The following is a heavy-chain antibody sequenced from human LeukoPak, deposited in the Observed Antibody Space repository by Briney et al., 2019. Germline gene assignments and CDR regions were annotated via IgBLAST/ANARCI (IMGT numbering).Heavy chain of an antibody. D-gene: IGHD2-21*01. CDR3: ARTIGGAYYYYYMDV. V-gene: IGHV1-69*01. CDR1: GGTFSSYA. CDR2: IIPIFGTA. Sequence: SVKVSCKASGGTFSSYAISWVRQAPGQGLEWMGGIIPIFGTANYAQKFQGRVTITADESTSTAYMELSSLRSEDTAVYYCARTIGGAYYYYYMDVWGKGTTVTISS. J-gene: IGHJ6*03.